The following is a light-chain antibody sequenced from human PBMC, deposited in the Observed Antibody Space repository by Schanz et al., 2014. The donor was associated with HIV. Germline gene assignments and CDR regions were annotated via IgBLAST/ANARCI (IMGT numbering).Light chain of an antibody. V-gene: IGLV2-14*03. CDR2: AVT. CDR3: SSYTSSSTLVV. CDR1: NYDIGGNDF. J-gene: IGLJ2*01. Sequence: QSALTQPASVSGSPGQSITISCTGTNYDIGGNDFVSWYQQHPGEAPKLLIYAVTDRPSGISNRFSGSKSANTASLTISGLQAEDEADYYCSSYTSSSTLVVFGGGTKVTVL.